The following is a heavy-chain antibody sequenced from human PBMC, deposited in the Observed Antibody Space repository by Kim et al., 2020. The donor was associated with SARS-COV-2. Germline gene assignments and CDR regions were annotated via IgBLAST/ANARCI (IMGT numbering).Heavy chain of an antibody. V-gene: IGHV3-33*06. J-gene: IGHJ4*02. CDR2: SDGSQK. CDR3: ANFES. Sequence: SDGSQKYDADSVKGRFTISRDNSKTMVYLQMNSLRAEDTAVYYCANFESWGQGTLVTVSS.